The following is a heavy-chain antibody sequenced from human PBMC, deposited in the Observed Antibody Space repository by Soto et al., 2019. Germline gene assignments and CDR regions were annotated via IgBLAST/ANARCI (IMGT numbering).Heavy chain of an antibody. CDR1: GGSISSSNW. D-gene: IGHD4-4*01. Sequence: SETLSLTCAVSGGSISSSNWWSWVRQPPGKGLEWFGEIYNSRSTNYNPSLKSRVTISVDKSKNQFSLKLSSVTAADTAVYYCARAPYSMAYYYYGMDVWGQGTTVTVSS. J-gene: IGHJ6*02. CDR3: ARAPYSMAYYYYGMDV. CDR2: IYNSRST. V-gene: IGHV4-4*02.